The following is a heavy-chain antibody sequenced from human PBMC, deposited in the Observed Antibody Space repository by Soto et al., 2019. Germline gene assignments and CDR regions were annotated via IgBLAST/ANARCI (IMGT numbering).Heavy chain of an antibody. CDR1: GGSVSSGSYY. Sequence: QVQLQESGPGLVKPSETLSLTCTVSGGSVSSGSYYWSWIRQPPGKGLEWIGYIYYSGSTNYNPSLKSRVTISVDTSKNQFALKLSFGTAADTAVYYCARGGSPVGGSYYGALDYWGQGTLVTVSS. V-gene: IGHV4-61*01. J-gene: IGHJ4*01. CDR2: IYYSGST. D-gene: IGHD1-26*01. CDR3: ARGGSPVGGSYYGALDY.